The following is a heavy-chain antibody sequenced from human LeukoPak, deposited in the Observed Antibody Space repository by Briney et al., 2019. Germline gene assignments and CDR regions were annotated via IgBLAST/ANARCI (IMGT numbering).Heavy chain of an antibody. Sequence: PSETLSLTCAVYGGSFSGYYWSWIRQPPEKGLEWIGEINHSGSTNYNPSLKSRVTISVDTSKNQFSLKLSSVTAADTAVYYCARGYSSSWYGSYNHWGQGTLVTVSS. CDR3: ARGYSSSWYGSYNH. CDR1: GGSFSGYY. V-gene: IGHV4-34*01. CDR2: INHSGST. J-gene: IGHJ5*02. D-gene: IGHD6-13*01.